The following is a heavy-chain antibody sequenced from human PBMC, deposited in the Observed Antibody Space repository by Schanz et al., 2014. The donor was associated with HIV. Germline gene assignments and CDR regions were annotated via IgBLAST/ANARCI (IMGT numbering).Heavy chain of an antibody. CDR1: GFTFSSYD. Sequence: QVQLVESGGGVVQPGRSLRLSCAASGFTFSSYDMHWIRQAPGRGLEWVALISDDGSKKFYADSVKGRFVISRDNSNNTLYLQMSSLRAEDTAVYYCAKDDYGGNRAVGIFDYWGQGTLVTVSS. J-gene: IGHJ4*02. V-gene: IGHV3-30*18. D-gene: IGHD4-17*01. CDR2: ISDDGSKK. CDR3: AKDDYGGNRAVGIFDY.